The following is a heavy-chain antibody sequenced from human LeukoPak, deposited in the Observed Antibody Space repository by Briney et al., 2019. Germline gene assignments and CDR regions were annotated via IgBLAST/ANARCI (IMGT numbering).Heavy chain of an antibody. CDR3: AKGVSGTRCYSDY. CDR1: GFTFDNYA. CDR2: ISWNSGSI. D-gene: IGHD2-15*01. Sequence: GGSLRLSCAASGFTFDNYAMHWVRQAPGKGLEWVSGISWNSGSIGYADSVKGRFTISRDNSKNSLYLQMNSLRAEDTALYYCAKGVSGTRCYSDYWGQGTLV. J-gene: IGHJ4*02. V-gene: IGHV3-9*01.